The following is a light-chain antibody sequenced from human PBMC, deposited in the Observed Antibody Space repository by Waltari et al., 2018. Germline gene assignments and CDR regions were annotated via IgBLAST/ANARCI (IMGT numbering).Light chain of an antibody. CDR2: NVS. Sequence: DVVMTQSPLSLPVTLGQPASISCRSPQSLVDRDGNTYLHWFQQRPGQSPRRLIFNVSNRESGVPDRFSGSGSVTDFTLKISKVEAEDVGVYYCMQALQTSITFGQGTRLEIK. V-gene: IGKV2-30*01. J-gene: IGKJ5*01. CDR3: MQALQTSIT. CDR1: QSLVDRDGNTY.